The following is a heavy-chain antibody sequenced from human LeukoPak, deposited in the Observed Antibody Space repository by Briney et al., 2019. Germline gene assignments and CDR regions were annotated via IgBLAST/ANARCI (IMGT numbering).Heavy chain of an antibody. CDR3: AKVLELLSYGMDV. V-gene: IGHV3-30*18. D-gene: IGHD1-26*01. J-gene: IGHJ6*02. Sequence: QSGGSLRLSCAASGFTFSSYGMHWVRQAPGKGLEWVAVISYDGSNKYYADSVKGRFTISRDNSKNTLYLQMNSLRAEDTAVYYCAKVLELLSYGMDVWGQGTTVTVSS. CDR2: ISYDGSNK. CDR1: GFTFSSYG.